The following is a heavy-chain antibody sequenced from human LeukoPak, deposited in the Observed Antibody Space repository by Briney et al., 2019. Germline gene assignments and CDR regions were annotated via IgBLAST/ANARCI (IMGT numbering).Heavy chain of an antibody. CDR1: GSTPTALC. J-gene: IGHJ6*02. CDR2: FEPEDGET. V-gene: IGHV1-24*01. Sequence: SVKLASQLSGSTPTALCMHWERQAPGRGLEWMGGFEPEDGETIYGQKFQGRVTMTADTSTDTAYMEVSSLRAEDTSVYYCATGIAVTGEGQLVGMDVWGQGTTVTVSS. D-gene: IGHD6-13*01. CDR3: ATGIAVTGEGQLVGMDV.